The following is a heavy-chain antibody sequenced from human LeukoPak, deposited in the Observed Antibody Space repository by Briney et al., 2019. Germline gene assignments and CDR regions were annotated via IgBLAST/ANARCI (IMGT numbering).Heavy chain of an antibody. CDR3: GRGFYYYGLDV. J-gene: IGHJ6*02. Sequence: SVKVSCKASGYTFTQKDINWVRQVPGQGLEWMGWMNPKNGNTGYAQKFQGRVTMTRDTSIDTAYMELNALTSDDTAAYYCGRGFYYYGLDVWGQGTTVIVS. CDR1: GYTFTQKD. V-gene: IGHV1-8*01. CDR2: MNPKNGNT.